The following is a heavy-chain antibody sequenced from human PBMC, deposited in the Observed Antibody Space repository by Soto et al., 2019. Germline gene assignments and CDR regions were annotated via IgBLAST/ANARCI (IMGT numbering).Heavy chain of an antibody. D-gene: IGHD5-12*01. CDR3: AKSRDGYNLFDY. V-gene: IGHV3-30-3*02. CDR2: ISYDGSNK. J-gene: IGHJ4*02. Sequence: ESVGGVVQPGRSLRLSCAASGFTFSSYAMHWVRQAPGKGLEWVAVISYDGSNKYYADSVKGRFTISRDNSKNTLYLQMNSLRAEDTAVYYCAKSRDGYNLFDYWGQGTLVTVSS. CDR1: GFTFSSYA.